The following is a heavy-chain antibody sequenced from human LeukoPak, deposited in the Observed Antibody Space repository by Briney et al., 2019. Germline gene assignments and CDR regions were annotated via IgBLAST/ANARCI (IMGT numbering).Heavy chain of an antibody. CDR2: ISYDGSNK. CDR3: ATDAFDI. CDR1: GFTFSSYG. V-gene: IGHV3-30*03. Sequence: PGGSPRLSCAASGFTFSSYGMHWVRQAPGKGLEWVAVISYDGSNKYYADSVKGRFTISRDNSKNTLYLQMNSLRAEDTAVYYRATDAFDIWGQGTMVTVSS. J-gene: IGHJ3*02.